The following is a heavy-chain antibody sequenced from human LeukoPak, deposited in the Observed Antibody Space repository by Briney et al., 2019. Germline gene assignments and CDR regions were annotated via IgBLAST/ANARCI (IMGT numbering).Heavy chain of an antibody. CDR1: GYTFTGYY. CDR2: INPNSGGT. J-gene: IGHJ4*02. Sequence: ASVKVSCEASGYTFTGYYMHWVRQAPGQRVERMGWINPNSGGTNYAQKFQGRVTMTRDTSISTAYMELSRLRSDDTAVYYCARDETDFDYWGQGTLVTVSS. CDR3: ARDETDFDY. V-gene: IGHV1-2*02.